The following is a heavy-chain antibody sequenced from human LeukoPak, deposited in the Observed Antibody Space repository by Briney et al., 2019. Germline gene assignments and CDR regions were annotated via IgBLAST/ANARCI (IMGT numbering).Heavy chain of an antibody. Sequence: SETLSLTXAVYGGSFSGYYWSWIRQAPGKGLEWLGEINHSGSTNYNPSLKSRVTISVDTSKNQFSLKLSSVTAADTAVYYCARGVYDSSGYLYYFDYWGQGTLVTVSS. CDR1: GGSFSGYY. CDR3: ARGVYDSSGYLYYFDY. J-gene: IGHJ4*02. CDR2: INHSGST. D-gene: IGHD3-22*01. V-gene: IGHV4-34*01.